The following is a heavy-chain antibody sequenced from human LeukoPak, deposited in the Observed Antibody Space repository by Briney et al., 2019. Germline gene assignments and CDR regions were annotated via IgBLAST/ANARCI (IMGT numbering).Heavy chain of an antibody. V-gene: IGHV3-21*01. J-gene: IGHJ5*02. D-gene: IGHD3-10*01. CDR2: ISSSSSYI. Sequence: GGSLRLSCAASGFTFSSYSTNWVRQAPGKGLEWFPSISSSSSYICYADSVKGRFTISRDNAKNSLYLQMNSLRAEDTAVYYCARDYGSGSYPYWFDPWGQGTLVTVSS. CDR3: ARDYGSGSYPYWFDP. CDR1: GFTFSSYS.